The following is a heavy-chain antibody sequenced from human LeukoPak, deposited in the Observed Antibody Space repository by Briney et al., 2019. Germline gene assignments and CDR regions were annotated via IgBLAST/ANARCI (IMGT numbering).Heavy chain of an antibody. CDR3: AKQARGYCSSTSCSHAYYYMDV. D-gene: IGHD2-2*01. Sequence: GGSLRLSCAASGFTFSSYGMHWVRQAPGKGLEWVAFIRYDGSNKYYADSVKGRFTISRDNSKNTLYLQMNSLRAEVTAVYYCAKQARGYCSSTSCSHAYYYMDVWGKGTTVTVSS. CDR2: IRYDGSNK. V-gene: IGHV3-30*02. CDR1: GFTFSSYG. J-gene: IGHJ6*03.